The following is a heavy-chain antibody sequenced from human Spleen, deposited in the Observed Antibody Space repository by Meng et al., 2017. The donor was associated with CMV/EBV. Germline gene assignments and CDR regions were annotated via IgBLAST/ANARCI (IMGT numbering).Heavy chain of an antibody. V-gene: IGHV3-30*02. CDR1: AFTFSSHG. Sequence: GESLKISCAASAFTFSSHGMHWVRQAPGKGLEWVAFIRYDGSNKYYADSVKGRFTISRDNSKNTLYVQMNSLRAEDTAVYYCAKQSTSGSFLMLDYWGQGTPVTVS. D-gene: IGHD1-26*01. CDR2: IRYDGSNK. J-gene: IGHJ4*02. CDR3: AKQSTSGSFLMLDY.